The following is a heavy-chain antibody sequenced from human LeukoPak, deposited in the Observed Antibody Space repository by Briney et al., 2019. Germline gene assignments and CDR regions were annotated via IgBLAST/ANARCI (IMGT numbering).Heavy chain of an antibody. J-gene: IGHJ4*02. Sequence: GGSLRLSCAASGFIFSSYWMAWVRQAPGKGLEWVANIKEDGSDKNYVESLKGRFTISRDNAKNSLYLQMDSLRAEDTAVYYCARDAGYGYDRFDYWGQGTQVTVSS. CDR2: IKEDGSDK. V-gene: IGHV3-7*01. CDR3: ARDAGYGYDRFDY. CDR1: GFIFSSYW. D-gene: IGHD5-18*01.